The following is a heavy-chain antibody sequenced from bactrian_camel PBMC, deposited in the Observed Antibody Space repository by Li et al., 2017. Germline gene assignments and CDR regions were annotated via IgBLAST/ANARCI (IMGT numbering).Heavy chain of an antibody. CDR2: INSGGGST. J-gene: IGHJ4*01. CDR1: GFTFSTYH. CDR3: ANSGFWMVGGPAECYY. V-gene: IGHV3S40*01. D-gene: IGHD2*01. Sequence: VQLVESGGGLVQPGGSLRLSCAASGFTFSTYHMSWVHQAPGKGLEWVSAINSGGGSTYYLDSVKGRFTIPRDNAKNTLYLQLNSLKTEDTAMYYCANSGFWMVGGPAECYYWGQGTQVTVS.